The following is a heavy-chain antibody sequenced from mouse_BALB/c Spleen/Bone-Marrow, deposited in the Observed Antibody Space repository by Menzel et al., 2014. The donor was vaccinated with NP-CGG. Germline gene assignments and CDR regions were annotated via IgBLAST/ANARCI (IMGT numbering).Heavy chain of an antibody. J-gene: IGHJ4*01. Sequence: VQLHQSGAELARPGASVKLSCKASGYTFTSYWMQWVKQRPGQGLEWIGAIYPGDGDTRYTQKFKGKATLTADKSSSTAYMQLSIVASEYSAVYYFARDVWNEDYAMDYWGQGTSVAVTT. V-gene: IGHV1-87*01. CDR3: ARDVWNEDYAMDY. CDR2: IYPGDGDT. CDR1: GYTFTSYW.